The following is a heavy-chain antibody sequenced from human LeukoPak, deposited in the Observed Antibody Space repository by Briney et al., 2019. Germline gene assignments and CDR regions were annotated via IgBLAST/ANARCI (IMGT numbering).Heavy chain of an antibody. V-gene: IGHV3-48*03. D-gene: IGHD5-12*01. CDR2: ISNGGGGTT. CDR3: ARDYSGSGYELDY. CDR1: GFSIRPYG. Sequence: GGSLRLSCAGSGFSIRPYGMNWVRQAPGKGLEWVCFISNGGGGTTQYAGSVRGRFTISRDDARNSLFLQINSLRAEDTAVYYCARDYSGSGYELDYWGQGTLVTVSS. J-gene: IGHJ4*02.